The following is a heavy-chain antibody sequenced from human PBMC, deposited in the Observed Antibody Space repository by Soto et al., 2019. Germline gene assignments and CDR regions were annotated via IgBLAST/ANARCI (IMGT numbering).Heavy chain of an antibody. J-gene: IGHJ4*02. CDR3: ARGRASGSYYLLDY. CDR2: INPNSGNI. D-gene: IGHD3-10*01. Sequence: ASVKVSCKASGDTFTTYDINWVRQATGHGLEWMGWINPNSGNISYAQRLQGRVTMTRDTAIRTAYMEVRSLRSDDAAVYYCARGRASGSYYLLDYWGQGTLVTVSS. CDR1: GDTFTTYD. V-gene: IGHV1-8*01.